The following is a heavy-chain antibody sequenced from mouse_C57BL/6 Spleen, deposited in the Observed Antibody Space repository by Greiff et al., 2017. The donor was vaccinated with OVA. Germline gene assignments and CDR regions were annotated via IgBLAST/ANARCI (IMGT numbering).Heavy chain of an antibody. CDR2: ISSGGSYT. J-gene: IGHJ3*01. D-gene: IGHD3-3*01. V-gene: IGHV5-6*01. CDR3: ARQNVWAGAWFAY. Sequence: VQLKESGGDLVKPGGSLKLSCAASGFTFSSYGMSWVRQTPDKRLEWVATISSGGSYTYYPDSVKGRFPISRDNAKHTLYLQMSSLKSEDTAMYVCARQNVWAGAWFAYWGQGTLVTVSA. CDR1: GFTFSSYG.